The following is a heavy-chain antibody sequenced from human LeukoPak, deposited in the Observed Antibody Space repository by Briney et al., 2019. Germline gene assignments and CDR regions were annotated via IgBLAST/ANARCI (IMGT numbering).Heavy chain of an antibody. CDR2: IIPIFGTA. D-gene: IGHD2-2*01. CDR1: GGTFSSYA. V-gene: IGHV1-69*01. CDR3: ASKVPAPMRHWFEP. Sequence: ASVKVSCKASGGTFSSYAISWVRQAPGQGLEWMGGIIPIFGTANYAQKFQGRVTITADESTSTAYMELSSLRSEDTAVYYCASKVPAPMRHWFEPGGHGTLVNFSS. J-gene: IGHJ5*02.